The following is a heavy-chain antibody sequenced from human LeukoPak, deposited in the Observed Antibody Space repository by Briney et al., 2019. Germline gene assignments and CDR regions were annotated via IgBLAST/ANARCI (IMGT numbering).Heavy chain of an antibody. V-gene: IGHV3-7*03. CDR2: INQDGSEK. J-gene: IGHJ4*02. CDR3: AKDATAPDY. CDR1: GVTFSSYW. Sequence: GGSLRLSCVVSGVTFSSYWMSWVRQAPGKGLEWVANINQDGSEKYYVDSVKGRFTISRDNAKNSLYLQMNSLRAEDTAVYYCAKDATAPDYWGQGTLVTVSS.